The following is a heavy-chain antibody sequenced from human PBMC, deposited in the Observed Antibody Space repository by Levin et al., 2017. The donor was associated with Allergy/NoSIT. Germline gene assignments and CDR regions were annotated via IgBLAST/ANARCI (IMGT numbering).Heavy chain of an antibody. CDR3: AKDYYGSGSYYTVALDV. J-gene: IGHJ6*02. Sequence: GGSLRLSCAASGFTFSSYAMTWVRQAPGKGLEWVSSITNRGVTYYADSVKGRFTISRDNSKTTVSLQMNSLGAEDAAIYYCAKDYYGSGSYYTVALDVWGQGTTVTVSS. CDR1: GFTFSSYA. D-gene: IGHD3-10*01. CDR2: ITNRGVT. V-gene: IGHV3-23*01.